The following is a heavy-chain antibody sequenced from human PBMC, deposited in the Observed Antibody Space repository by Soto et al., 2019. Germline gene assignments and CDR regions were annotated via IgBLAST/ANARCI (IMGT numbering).Heavy chain of an antibody. D-gene: IGHD3-22*01. CDR3: AREGTYYYDSSGSPLDY. CDR2: IIPIFGTA. J-gene: IGHJ4*02. Sequence: AVKVSCKASGGTFSSYAISWVRQAPGQGLEWMGGIIPIFGTANYAQKFQGRVTITADESTSTAYMELSSLRSEDTAVYYCAREGTYYYDSSGSPLDYWGQGTLVTVSS. V-gene: IGHV1-69*13. CDR1: GGTFSSYA.